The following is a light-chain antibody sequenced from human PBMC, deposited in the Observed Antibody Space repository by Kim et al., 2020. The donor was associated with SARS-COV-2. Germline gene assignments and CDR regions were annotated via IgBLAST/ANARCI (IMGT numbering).Light chain of an antibody. CDR1: QSVSTS. CDR2: GAS. CDR3: QQYSDWPPT. J-gene: IGKJ1*01. V-gene: IGKV3-15*01. Sequence: LSPGERATLSCRTSQSVSTSLAWYQQKPGQAPRLLMHGASSRPTGLPARFSGGGSGTEFTLTITGAQSEDAATYYCQQYSDWPPTFGQGTKVDIK.